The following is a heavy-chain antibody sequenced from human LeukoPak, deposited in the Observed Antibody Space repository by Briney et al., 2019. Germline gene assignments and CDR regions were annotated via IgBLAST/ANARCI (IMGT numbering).Heavy chain of an antibody. D-gene: IGHD1-26*01. CDR1: GYTSTGYY. Sequence: ASVKVSCKASGYTSTGYYMHWVRQAPGQGLEWMGWINPNSGGTNYAQKFQGRVTMTRDTSISTAYMELSRLRSDDTAVYYCARQRGSYNWSYDYWGQGTLVTVSS. CDR3: ARQRGSYNWSYDY. J-gene: IGHJ4*02. CDR2: INPNSGGT. V-gene: IGHV1-2*02.